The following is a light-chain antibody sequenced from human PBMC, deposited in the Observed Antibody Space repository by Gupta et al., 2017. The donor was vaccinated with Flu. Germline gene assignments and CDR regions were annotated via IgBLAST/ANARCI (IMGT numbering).Light chain of an antibody. CDR3: QQLNSYPRT. Sequence: DIQLTQSPSFLSASVGDRVTITCRASQGISSLLTWYQQKPGKAPKLLIYAASTLHSGVPSRFSGSGSGTEFTLTISSLQPEDFATYYCQQLNSYPRTFGPGTKVEVK. V-gene: IGKV1-9*01. CDR2: AAS. CDR1: QGISSL. J-gene: IGKJ3*01.